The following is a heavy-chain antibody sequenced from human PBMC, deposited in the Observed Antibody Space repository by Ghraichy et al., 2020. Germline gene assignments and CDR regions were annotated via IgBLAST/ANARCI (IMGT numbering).Heavy chain of an antibody. CDR2: IYYSGST. J-gene: IGHJ6*02. V-gene: IGHV4-59*01. Sequence: SETLSLTCTVSGGSISSYYWSWIRQPPGKGLEWIGYIYYSGSTNYNPSLKSRVTISVDTSKNQFSLKLSSVTAADTAVYYCARDLIAVAGTKVNYYGMDVWGQGTTVIVSS. D-gene: IGHD6-19*01. CDR1: GGSISSYY. CDR3: ARDLIAVAGTKVNYYGMDV.